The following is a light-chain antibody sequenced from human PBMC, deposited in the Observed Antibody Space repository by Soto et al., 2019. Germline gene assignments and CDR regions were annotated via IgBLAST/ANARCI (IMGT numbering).Light chain of an antibody. CDR3: QQYNNWPWT. V-gene: IGKV3-15*01. Sequence: EIVMTQSPATLSVSPGERATLSCRASQSVSSNLAWYQQKPGRAPRLLIYGASTRATGIPARFSGSGSGTEFTLTISSLQSEDFVVYYCQQYNNWPWTFGQGTKVDIK. CDR1: QSVSSN. CDR2: GAS. J-gene: IGKJ1*01.